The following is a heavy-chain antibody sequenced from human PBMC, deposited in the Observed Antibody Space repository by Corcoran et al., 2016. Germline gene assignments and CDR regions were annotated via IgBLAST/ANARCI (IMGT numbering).Heavy chain of an antibody. CDR3: GRVSSSDLVDY. CDR2: IYSGGST. Sequence: EVQLVESGGGLIQPWVSLRLSCSASGFTVSSNYMSLVRQAPGKGLAWVSVIYSGGSTYYADSVKGRFTISRDHSKNTLYLQMNSLRAEDTAVYYCGRVSSSDLVDYWGQGTLVTVSS. J-gene: IGHJ4*02. V-gene: IGHV3-53*01. D-gene: IGHD6-25*01. CDR1: GFTVSSNY.